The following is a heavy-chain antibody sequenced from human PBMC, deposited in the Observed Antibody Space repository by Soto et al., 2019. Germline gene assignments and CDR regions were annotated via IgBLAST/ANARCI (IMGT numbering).Heavy chain of an antibody. J-gene: IGHJ4*02. CDR1: GFTFSSYA. CDR2: ISGSGGST. V-gene: IGHV3-23*01. Sequence: GGSLRLSCAASGFTFSSYAMSWVRQAPGKGLEWVSAISGSGGSTYYADSVKGRFTISRDNSKNTLYLQMNSLRAEDTAVYYCAKDHSITIFGVVIIQGLFDYWGQGTLVTVSS. CDR3: AKDHSITIFGVVIIQGLFDY. D-gene: IGHD3-3*01.